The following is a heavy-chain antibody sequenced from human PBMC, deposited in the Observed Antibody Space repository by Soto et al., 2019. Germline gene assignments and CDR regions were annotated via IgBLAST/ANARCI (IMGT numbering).Heavy chain of an antibody. J-gene: IGHJ4*02. V-gene: IGHV1-18*01. CDR1: GYTFTSYG. CDR3: ATRTDYDILTGYPSTLRY. Sequence: QVQLVQSGAEVKKPGASVKVSCKASGYTFTSYGIIWVRQAPGQGLEWMGWISAYNGNTNYAQKLQGRVTMTTDTSTSTAYMELRSLRSDDTAVYYCATRTDYDILTGYPSTLRYWGQGTLVTVSS. CDR2: ISAYNGNT. D-gene: IGHD3-9*01.